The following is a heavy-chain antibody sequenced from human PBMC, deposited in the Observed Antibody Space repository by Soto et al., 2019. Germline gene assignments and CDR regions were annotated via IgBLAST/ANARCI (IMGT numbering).Heavy chain of an antibody. CDR1: GFTFSSYA. J-gene: IGHJ3*02. CDR2: ISYDGSNK. CDR3: ARDDVDTAMVNVAFDI. D-gene: IGHD5-18*01. Sequence: QVQLVESGGGVVQPGRSLRLSCAASGFTFSSYAMHWVRQAPGKGLEWVAVISYDGSNKYYADSVKGRFTISRDNSKNTLYLQMNSLRAEDTAVYYCARDDVDTAMVNVAFDIWRQGRMVTLSS. V-gene: IGHV3-30-3*01.